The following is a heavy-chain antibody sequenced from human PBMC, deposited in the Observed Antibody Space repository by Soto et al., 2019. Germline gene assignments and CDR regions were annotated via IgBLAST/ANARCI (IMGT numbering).Heavy chain of an antibody. CDR3: ARSRAYSWYTPYYYYYYMDV. V-gene: IGHV3-13*01. CDR2: IGTAGDT. J-gene: IGHJ6*03. Sequence: GGSLRLSCAASGFTFSSYDMHWVRQATGKGLEWVSAIGTAGDTYYPGSVKGRFTISRENAKNSLYLQMNSLRAGDTAVYYCARSRAYSWYTPYYYYYYMDVWGKGTTVTVSS. D-gene: IGHD6-13*01. CDR1: GFTFSSYD.